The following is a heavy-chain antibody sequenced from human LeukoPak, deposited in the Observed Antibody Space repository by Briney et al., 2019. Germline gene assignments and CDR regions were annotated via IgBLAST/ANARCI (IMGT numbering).Heavy chain of an antibody. CDR3: ASLYGSGSYYRYYYGMDV. V-gene: IGHV4-59*01. CDR2: IYYSGST. D-gene: IGHD3-10*01. CDR1: GGSISSYY. J-gene: IGHJ6*02. Sequence: PSETLSLTCTVSGGSISSYYWSWIRQPPGKGLEWIGYIYYSGSTNYNPSLKSRVTISVDTSKNQFSLKLSSMTAADTAVYYCASLYGSGSYYRYYYGMDVWGQGTTVTVSS.